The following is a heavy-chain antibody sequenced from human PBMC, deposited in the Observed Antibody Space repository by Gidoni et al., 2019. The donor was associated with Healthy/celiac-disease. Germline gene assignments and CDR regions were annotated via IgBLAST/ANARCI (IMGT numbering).Heavy chain of an antibody. CDR2: MNPNSGNT. CDR1: GYTLTSYD. J-gene: IGHJ5*02. Sequence: VQLVQSGAEVKKPGASVKVSCKASGYTLTSYDINWVRQATGQGLEWMGWMNPNSGNTGYAQKFQGRVTMTRNTSISTADMERSSLRSEDTAVYYCARGVVAATGLNWFDPWGQGTLVTVSS. CDR3: ARGVVAATGLNWFDP. D-gene: IGHD2-15*01. V-gene: IGHV1-8*01.